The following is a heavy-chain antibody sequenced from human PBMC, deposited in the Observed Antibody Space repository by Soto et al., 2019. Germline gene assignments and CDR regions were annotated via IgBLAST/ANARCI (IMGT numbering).Heavy chain of an antibody. CDR1: GYTFTSYG. CDR3: ARDLALFIAAAGPQGDY. D-gene: IGHD6-13*01. CDR2: ISAYNGNT. J-gene: IGHJ4*02. Sequence: QVQLVQSGAEVKKPGASVKVSYKASGYTFTSYGISWVRQAPGQGLEWMGWISAYNGNTNYAQKLKGRVPMTTDTSTSTAYMELRSLRSDDTAVYYCARDLALFIAAAGPQGDYWGQGTLVTVSS. V-gene: IGHV1-18*01.